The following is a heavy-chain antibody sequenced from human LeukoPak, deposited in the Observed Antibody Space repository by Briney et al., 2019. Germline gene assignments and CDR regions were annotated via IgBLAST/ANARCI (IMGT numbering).Heavy chain of an antibody. V-gene: IGHV3-30*04. CDR1: GFTFSSYA. CDR2: ISYDGSNK. CDR3: ARDSMIVVVAYYYYYMDV. J-gene: IGHJ6*03. Sequence: GGSLRLSCAASGFTFSSYAMHWVRQAPGKGLEWVAVISYDGSNKYYADSVKGRFTISRDNSKNTLYLQMNSLRAEDTAVYYCARDSMIVVVAYYYYYMDVWGKGTTVTISS. D-gene: IGHD3-22*01.